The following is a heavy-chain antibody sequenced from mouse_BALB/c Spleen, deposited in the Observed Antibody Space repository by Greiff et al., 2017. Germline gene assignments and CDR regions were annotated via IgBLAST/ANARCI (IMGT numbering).Heavy chain of an antibody. V-gene: IGHV10-1*02. D-gene: IGHD1-1*01. Sequence: VHLVESGGGLVQPKGSLKLSCAASGFTFNTYAMNWVRQAPGKGLEWVARIRSKSNNYATYYADSVKDRFTISRDDSQSMLYLQMNNLKTEDTAMYYCVSGYYGDWYFDVWGAGTTVTVSS. CDR2: IRSKSNNYAT. CDR3: VSGYYGDWYFDV. J-gene: IGHJ1*01. CDR1: GFTFNTYA.